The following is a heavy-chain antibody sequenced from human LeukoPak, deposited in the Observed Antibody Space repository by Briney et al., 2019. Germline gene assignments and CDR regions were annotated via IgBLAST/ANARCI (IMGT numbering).Heavy chain of an antibody. CDR1: GGTFSSYA. CDR2: IIPIFGTA. J-gene: IGHJ4*02. CDR3: ATYSGSYGIFDY. Sequence: ASVKVSCKASGGTFSSYAISWVRQAPGQGLEWMGGIIPIFGTANYAQKFQGRVTITADESTSTAYMELSSLRSEDTAVYYCATYSGSYGIFDYWGQGTLVTVSS. V-gene: IGHV1-69*13. D-gene: IGHD1-26*01.